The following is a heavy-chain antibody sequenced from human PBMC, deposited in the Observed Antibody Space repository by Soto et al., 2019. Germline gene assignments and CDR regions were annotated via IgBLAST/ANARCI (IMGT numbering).Heavy chain of an antibody. CDR2: INPNSGGT. D-gene: IGHD1-26*01. Sequence: ASVKVSCKASGYTFTGYYMHWVRQAHGQGLEWMGWINPNSGGTNYAQKFQGRVTMTRDTSISTAYMELSRLRSDDTAVYYCAREGSWRGQLYPWGQVTLVTVSS. CDR1: GYTFTGYY. J-gene: IGHJ5*02. V-gene: IGHV1-2*02. CDR3: AREGSWRGQLYP.